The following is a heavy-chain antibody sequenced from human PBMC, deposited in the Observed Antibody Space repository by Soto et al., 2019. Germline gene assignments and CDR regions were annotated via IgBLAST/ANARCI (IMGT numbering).Heavy chain of an antibody. Sequence: QVQLQESGPGQVKPSGTLSLTCAVSGGSISSSNWWSWVRQPPGKGLEWIGEIYHSGSTNYNPSLKSRVTISVDKSKNQFSLKLSSVTAADTAVYYCARRDPGYDFWSGSPMFDYWGQGTLVTVSS. CDR1: GGSISSSNW. V-gene: IGHV4-4*02. J-gene: IGHJ4*02. CDR2: IYHSGST. D-gene: IGHD3-3*01. CDR3: ARRDPGYDFWSGSPMFDY.